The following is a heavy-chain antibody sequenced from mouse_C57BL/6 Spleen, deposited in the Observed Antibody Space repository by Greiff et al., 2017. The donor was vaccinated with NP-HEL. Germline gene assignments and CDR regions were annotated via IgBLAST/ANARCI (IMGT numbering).Heavy chain of an antibody. CDR1: GYAFSSYW. CDR3: ARGDYSSSYLYFAY. D-gene: IGHD1-1*01. Sequence: QVQLQQSGAELVKPGASVKISCKASGYAFSSYWMNWVKQRPGKGLEWIGQIYPGDGDTNYNGKLKGKATLTADKSSSTAYMQLSSLTSEDSAVYFSARGDYSSSYLYFAYWGQGTTLTVSS. J-gene: IGHJ2*01. V-gene: IGHV1-80*01. CDR2: IYPGDGDT.